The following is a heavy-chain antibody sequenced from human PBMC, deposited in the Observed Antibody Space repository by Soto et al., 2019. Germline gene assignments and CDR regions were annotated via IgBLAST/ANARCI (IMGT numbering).Heavy chain of an antibody. Sequence: GGSLRLSCVGSGFIFDRYAMTWVRQAPGKGLDWVSAISGSDGQTFYADSVGGRFTVSRDNFRNTVYLHMNSLRVEDTAVYYCAKDDPSTNSWTPDLWGQGTLVTVSS. D-gene: IGHD1-20*01. CDR1: GFIFDRYA. V-gene: IGHV3-23*01. CDR3: AKDDPSTNSWTPDL. CDR2: ISGSDGQT. J-gene: IGHJ5*02.